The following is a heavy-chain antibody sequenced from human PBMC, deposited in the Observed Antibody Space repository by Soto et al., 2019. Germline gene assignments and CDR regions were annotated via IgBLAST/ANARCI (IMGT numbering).Heavy chain of an antibody. CDR3: ARGLNYALDY. Sequence: TVSGGSISSYYWSWIRQPPGKGLEWIGYIYYSGSTNYNPSLKSRVTISVDTSKNQFSLKLSSVTAADTAVYYCARGLNYALDYWGQGTLVTVSS. V-gene: IGHV4-59*01. CDR2: IYYSGST. CDR1: GGSISSYY. D-gene: IGHD4-4*01. J-gene: IGHJ4*02.